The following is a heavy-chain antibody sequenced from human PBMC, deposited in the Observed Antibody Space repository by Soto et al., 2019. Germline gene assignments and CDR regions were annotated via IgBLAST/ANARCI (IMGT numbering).Heavy chain of an antibody. CDR1: GSSINSSGYY. Sequence: SETLSLTCTVSGSSINSSGYYWGWIRQPPGKGLEWIGSMFYGVSTYYNPSLKSRVTVSVDTSKNQFSLNLRSVTAADTAVYYCARLPSRHLVDYWGQGTLATVSS. CDR3: ARLPSRHLVDY. V-gene: IGHV4-39*01. D-gene: IGHD3-3*02. J-gene: IGHJ4*02. CDR2: MFYGVST.